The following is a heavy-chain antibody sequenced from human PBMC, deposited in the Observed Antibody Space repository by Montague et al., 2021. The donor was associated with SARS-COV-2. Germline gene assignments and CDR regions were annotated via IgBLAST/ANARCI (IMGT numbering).Heavy chain of an antibody. CDR3: ASGIYPSGSYYNRYYYGLNI. CDR2: INHSANT. V-gene: IGHV4-34*01. Sequence: SETLSLTCAVYGGSLSGYYWSWIRQPPDKGLEWIGEINHSANTKYNPSLKSPVTISIDTSTNQFSLKMTSVTAADTATYYCASGIYPSGSYYNRYYYGLNIWGPGTTVIVSS. J-gene: IGHJ6*02. CDR1: GGSLSGYY. D-gene: IGHD3-10*01.